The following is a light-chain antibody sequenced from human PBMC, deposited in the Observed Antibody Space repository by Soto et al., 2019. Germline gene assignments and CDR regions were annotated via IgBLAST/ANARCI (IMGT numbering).Light chain of an antibody. J-gene: IGLJ3*02. CDR3: CSYAGNSLWV. V-gene: IGLV2-11*01. CDR2: DVS. CDR1: SSDVGGYNY. Sequence: QSALTQPRSVSGSPGQSVTISCTGTSSDVGGYNYVSWYQQHPGKAPKLVIYDVSKRPSGVPDRFSGSKSANTASLIISGLQAEDEADYYCCSYAGNSLWVFGGGTKVTVL.